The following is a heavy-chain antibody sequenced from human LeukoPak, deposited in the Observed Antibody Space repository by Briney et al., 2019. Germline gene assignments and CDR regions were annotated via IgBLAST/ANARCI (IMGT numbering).Heavy chain of an antibody. CDR2: TYYRSKWYN. CDR1: GDSVSSISAA. J-gene: IGHJ4*02. CDR3: ARAQAYSGRIFDY. V-gene: IGHV6-1*01. D-gene: IGHD1-26*01. Sequence: SQTLSLTCAISGDSVSSISAAWNWIRQSPSRGIEWLGRTYYRSKWYNEYAVSVKSRITLNPDTSKNQFSLQLNSVTPEDTAVYYCARAQAYSGRIFDYWGQGTLVTVSS.